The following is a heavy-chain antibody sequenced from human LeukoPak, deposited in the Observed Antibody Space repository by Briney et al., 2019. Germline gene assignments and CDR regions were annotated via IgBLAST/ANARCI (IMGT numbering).Heavy chain of an antibody. D-gene: IGHD5-18*01. J-gene: IGHJ4*02. CDR3: ARVLHTAMASYYFDY. Sequence: ASVKVSCKASGYTFTSYGISWVRQAPGQGLEWMGWISAYNGNTNYAQKLQGRVTMTTDTSTSTAYMELRSLRSDDTAVYYCARVLHTAMASYYFDYWGQGTLVTVSS. V-gene: IGHV1-18*01. CDR2: ISAYNGNT. CDR1: GYTFTSYG.